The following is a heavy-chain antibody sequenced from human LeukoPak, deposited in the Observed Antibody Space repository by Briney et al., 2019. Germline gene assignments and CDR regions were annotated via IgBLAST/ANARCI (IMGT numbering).Heavy chain of an antibody. J-gene: IGHJ4*02. CDR2: VSYSGTT. CDR3: ARHGGGSNSVFYSDY. V-gene: IGHV4-59*08. Sequence: SETLSLTCSIPGGSISGYYWSWIRQPPGEGLEWIGYVSYSGTTDYNPSLKSRVTISVDTSRNQLSLKLSSVTAADTAVYYCARHGGGSNSVFYSDYWGQGALVTVSS. CDR1: GGSISGYY. D-gene: IGHD3-16*01.